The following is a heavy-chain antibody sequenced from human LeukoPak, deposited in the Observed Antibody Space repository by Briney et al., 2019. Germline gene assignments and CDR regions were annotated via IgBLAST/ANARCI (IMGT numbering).Heavy chain of an antibody. D-gene: IGHD3-22*01. J-gene: IGHJ4*02. CDR3: ARGQHYYDSSAYYY. V-gene: IGHV3-74*01. CDR1: GFTFISYW. CDR2: INSDGSTT. Sequence: GGSLGLSCAASGFTFISYWMHWVRQAPGKGLVWVSRINSDGSTTSYAASVKGRFTISRDTAKNTLYLQMNSLRAEDTAVYYCARGQHYYDSSAYYYWGQGTLVTVSS.